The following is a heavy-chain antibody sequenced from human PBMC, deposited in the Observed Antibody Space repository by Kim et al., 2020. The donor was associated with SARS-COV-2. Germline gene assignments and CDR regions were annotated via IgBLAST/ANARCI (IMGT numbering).Heavy chain of an antibody. J-gene: IGHJ4*02. Sequence: SETLSLTCAVYGGSFSGYYWSWIRQPPGKGLEWIGEINHSGSTNYNPSLKSRVTISVDTSKNQFSLKLSSVTAADTAVYYCARATDGATINYFDYWGQGTLVTVSS. D-gene: IGHD5-12*01. CDR3: ARATDGATINYFDY. V-gene: IGHV4-34*01. CDR1: GGSFSGYY. CDR2: INHSGST.